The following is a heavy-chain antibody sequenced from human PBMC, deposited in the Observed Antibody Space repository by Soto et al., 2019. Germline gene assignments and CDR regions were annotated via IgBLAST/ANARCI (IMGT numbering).Heavy chain of an antibody. J-gene: IGHJ4*02. CDR1: GFSLITSGVN. D-gene: IGHD3-22*01. Sequence: SGPTLVNPTQTLTLTCTFSGFSLITSGVNVGWIRQPPGKALEWLALVYWNNDKRYSPSLKSRLTITKATSKNQVVLTMTNMDPVDTATYYCAHSSSDSSGYYYFDYWGQGTLVTVSS. V-gene: IGHV2-5*01. CDR2: VYWNNDK. CDR3: AHSSSDSSGYYYFDY.